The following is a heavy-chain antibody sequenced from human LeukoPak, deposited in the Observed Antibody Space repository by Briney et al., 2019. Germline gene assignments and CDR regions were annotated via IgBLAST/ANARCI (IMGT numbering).Heavy chain of an antibody. Sequence: SETLSLTCAVSGYFISTGSFWGWIRPPPGKGLEWIGAIYHSGSTYYNPSLKSRVTLSVDTSRNQFSLKMGSVTAADTALYYCARREGGTSYFDFWGRGTLVTVSS. J-gene: IGHJ2*01. CDR3: ARREGGTSYFDF. V-gene: IGHV4-38-2*01. CDR2: IYHSGST. D-gene: IGHD1-26*01. CDR1: GYFISTGSF.